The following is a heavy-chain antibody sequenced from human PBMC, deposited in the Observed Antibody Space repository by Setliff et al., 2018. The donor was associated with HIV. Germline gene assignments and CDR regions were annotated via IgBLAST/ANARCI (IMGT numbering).Heavy chain of an antibody. D-gene: IGHD3-10*01. Sequence: SETLSLTCAVYGGSLSGYYWSWVRQSPGRGLEWIGEINQSGNTNFNPSLKSRLIVSVDTSKSQFSLKSTSVTAADTALYYCAREGGQGYSGSGSFYHRNFDLWGRGTLVTVS. CDR1: GGSLSGYY. V-gene: IGHV4-34*01. CDR3: AREGGQGYSGSGSFYHRNFDL. CDR2: INQSGNT. J-gene: IGHJ2*01.